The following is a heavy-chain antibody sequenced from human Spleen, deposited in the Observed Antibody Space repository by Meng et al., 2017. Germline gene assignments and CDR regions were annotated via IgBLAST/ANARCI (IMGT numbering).Heavy chain of an antibody. J-gene: IGHJ4*02. CDR3: ARDNDSSGYYDN. D-gene: IGHD3-22*01. CDR1: RGSVSTGTYY. V-gene: IGHV4-31*03. CDR2: IYYSGST. Sequence: SETLSLTCTVTRGSVSTGTYYWGWIRQPPGKGLEWIGYIYYSGSTYYNPSLKSRVTISVDTSKNQFSLKLSSVTAADTAVYYCARDNDSSGYYDNWGQGTLVTGYS.